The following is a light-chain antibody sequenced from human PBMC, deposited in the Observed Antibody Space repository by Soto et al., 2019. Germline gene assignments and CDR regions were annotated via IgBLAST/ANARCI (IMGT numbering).Light chain of an antibody. CDR1: QSVSGN. CDR2: GAA. V-gene: IGKV3-15*01. Sequence: EIVMTQSPATLSVSPGERATLSCRASQSVSGNLAWYQQKPGQAPRLLIYGAATRATGIPARFSGSGSGTEFTLTISSLQSEDFAVYYCQQYNNWPPWTFGQGTKVEIK. J-gene: IGKJ1*01. CDR3: QQYNNWPPWT.